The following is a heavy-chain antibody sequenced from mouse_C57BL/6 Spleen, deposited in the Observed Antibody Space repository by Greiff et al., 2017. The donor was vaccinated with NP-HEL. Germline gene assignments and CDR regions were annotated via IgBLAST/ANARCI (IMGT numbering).Heavy chain of an antibody. Sequence: QVQLQQPGAELVKPGASVKLSCKASGYTFTSYWMQWVKQRPGQGLEWIGEIDPSDSYTNYNQKFKGKATLTVDTSSSTAYMQLSSLTSEDSAVYYCARTYYYGSSSSFAYWGQGTLVTVSA. J-gene: IGHJ3*01. CDR1: GYTFTSYW. V-gene: IGHV1-50*01. D-gene: IGHD1-1*01. CDR3: ARTYYYGSSSSFAY. CDR2: IDPSDSYT.